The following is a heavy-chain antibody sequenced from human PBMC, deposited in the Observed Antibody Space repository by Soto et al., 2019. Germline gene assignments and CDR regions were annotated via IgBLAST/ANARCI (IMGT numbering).Heavy chain of an antibody. CDR2: IKQDGTET. J-gene: IGHJ4*02. V-gene: IGHV3-7*05. D-gene: IGHD3-10*01. CDR3: ASYSYVSGSRSFDY. CDR1: GFPFGSYW. Sequence: QPGGSLRLSCAASGFPFGSYWMSWVRQAPGKGLEWVATIKQDGTETYYLDSVKGRFTISRDNAKTSLYLQMNSLRAEDTAVYYCASYSYVSGSRSFDYWGQGTLVTVSS.